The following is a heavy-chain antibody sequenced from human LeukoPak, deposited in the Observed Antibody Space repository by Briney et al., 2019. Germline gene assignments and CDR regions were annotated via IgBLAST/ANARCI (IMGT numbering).Heavy chain of an antibody. J-gene: IGHJ4*02. Sequence: GASVKVSCKASGYTFTSYDINWVRQAPGQGLEWMGIINPSGGSTSYAQKFQGRVTMTRDTSTSTVYMELSSLRSEDTAVYYCARERIVVVPAAVDYWGQGTLVTVSS. CDR1: GYTFTSYD. D-gene: IGHD2-2*01. CDR3: ARERIVVVPAAVDY. CDR2: INPSGGST. V-gene: IGHV1-46*01.